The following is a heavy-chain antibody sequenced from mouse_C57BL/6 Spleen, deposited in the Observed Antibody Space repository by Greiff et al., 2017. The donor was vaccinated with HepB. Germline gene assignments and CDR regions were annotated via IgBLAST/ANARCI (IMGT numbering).Heavy chain of an antibody. Sequence: VKLVESGAELVKPGASVKLSCKASGYTFTEYTIHWVKQRSGQGLEWIGWFYPGSGSIKYNEKFKDKATLTADKSSSTVYMELSRLTSEDSAVYFCARHVITTNYFDYWGQGTTLTVAS. J-gene: IGHJ2*01. CDR2: FYPGSGSI. CDR3: ARHVITTNYFDY. V-gene: IGHV1-62-2*01. CDR1: GYTFTEYT. D-gene: IGHD1-1*01.